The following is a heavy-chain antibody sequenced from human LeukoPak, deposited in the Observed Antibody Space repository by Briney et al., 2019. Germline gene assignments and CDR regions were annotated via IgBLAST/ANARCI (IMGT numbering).Heavy chain of an antibody. D-gene: IGHD2-2*01. Sequence: PSETLSLTCAVPGYSISSGYYWGWIRQPPGKGPEWIGSIYHSGSTYYNPSLKSRVTISVDTSKNQFSLKLSSVTAADTAVYYCARASRCSSTSCYADYYYYMDVWGKGTTVTVSS. CDR3: ARASRCSSTSCYADYYYYMDV. J-gene: IGHJ6*03. CDR2: IYHSGST. CDR1: GYSISSGYY. V-gene: IGHV4-38-2*01.